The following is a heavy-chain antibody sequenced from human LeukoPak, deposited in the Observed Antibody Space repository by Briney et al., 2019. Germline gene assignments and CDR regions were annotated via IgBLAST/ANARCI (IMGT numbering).Heavy chain of an antibody. Sequence: PSETLSLTCTVSGGSISSSSYYWGWIRQPPGKGLEWIGSIYYSGSTYYNPSLKSRVTISVDTSKNQFSLKLSSVTAADTAVYYCARHPISTMIVVVIGESAFDIWGQGTMVTVSS. D-gene: IGHD3-22*01. CDR1: GGSISSSSYY. CDR3: ARHPISTMIVVVIGESAFDI. J-gene: IGHJ3*02. CDR2: IYYSGST. V-gene: IGHV4-39*01.